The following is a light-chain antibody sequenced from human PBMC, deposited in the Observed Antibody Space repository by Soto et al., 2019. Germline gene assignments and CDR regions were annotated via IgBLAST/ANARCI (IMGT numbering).Light chain of an antibody. CDR1: SGHSSYA. J-gene: IGLJ3*02. CDR2: LNSDGSH. CDR3: QTWGTGNWV. V-gene: IGLV4-69*01. Sequence: QPVLTQSPSASASLGAWVTLTCTLSSGHSSYAIAWHQQQPEKGPRYLMKLNSDGSHSKGDGIPDRFSGSSSGAERYLTISSLQSEDEADYYCQTWGTGNWVFGGGTKLTVL.